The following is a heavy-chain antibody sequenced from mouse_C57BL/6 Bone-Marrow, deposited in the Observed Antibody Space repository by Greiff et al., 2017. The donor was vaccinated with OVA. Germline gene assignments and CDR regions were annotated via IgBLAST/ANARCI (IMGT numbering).Heavy chain of an antibody. D-gene: IGHD1-1*01. CDR2: INSDGGST. Sequence: EVKVVESGGGLVQPGESLKLSCESNEYEFPSHDMSWVRKTPEKRLELVAAINSDGGSTYYPDTMERRFIISRDNTKKTLYLQMSSLRSEDTALEYCGRHGSAVVATDGYFDVWGTGTTVTVSS. CDR1: EYEFPSHD. J-gene: IGHJ1*03. V-gene: IGHV5-2*01. CDR3: GRHGSAVVATDGYFDV.